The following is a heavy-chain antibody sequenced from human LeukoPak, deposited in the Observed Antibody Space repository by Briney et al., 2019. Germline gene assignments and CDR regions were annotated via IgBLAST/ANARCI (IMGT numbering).Heavy chain of an antibody. CDR2: INWNGGST. CDR3: ARGLVPRGYYDSDDAFDI. CDR1: GFTFDDYG. Sequence: GSLRLSCAASGFTFDDYGMSWVRQAPGKGLEWVSGINWNGGSTGYADSVKGRFTISRDNAKNSLYLQMNSLRAEDTALYYCARGLVPRGYYDSDDAFDIWGQGTMVTVSS. D-gene: IGHD3-22*01. V-gene: IGHV3-20*04. J-gene: IGHJ3*02.